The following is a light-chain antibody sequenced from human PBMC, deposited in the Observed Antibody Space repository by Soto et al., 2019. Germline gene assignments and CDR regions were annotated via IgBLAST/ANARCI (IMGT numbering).Light chain of an antibody. J-gene: IGLJ2*01. V-gene: IGLV1-44*01. CDR1: SSNIGTNT. CDR3: AALDDSLNGVV. CDR2: SDS. Sequence: QSVLTQPPSASGTPGQRVAISCSGSSSNIGTNTVNWYQQLPGTAPQLLVFSDSRRPSGVPDRFSGSRSGTSASLAISGRQSEDEADYYCAALDDSLNGVVFGGGTKLTVL.